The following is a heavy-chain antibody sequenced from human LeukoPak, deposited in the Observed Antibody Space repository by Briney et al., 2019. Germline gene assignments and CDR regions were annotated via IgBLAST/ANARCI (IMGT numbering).Heavy chain of an antibody. J-gene: IGHJ6*03. D-gene: IGHD2-2*01. CDR1: GGTLSNYA. V-gene: IGHV1-69*13. CDR2: LIPIFGTP. CDR3: ARAGDIVVVPAAIAYSYMAV. Sequence: SVKVSCKASGGTLSNYAISWVRQAPGQGLEWMGGLIPIFGTPNYAQKFQGRVTITADESTSTAYMELSSLRSEDTAVYYCARAGDIVVVPAAIAYSYMAVWGKGTTVTVSS.